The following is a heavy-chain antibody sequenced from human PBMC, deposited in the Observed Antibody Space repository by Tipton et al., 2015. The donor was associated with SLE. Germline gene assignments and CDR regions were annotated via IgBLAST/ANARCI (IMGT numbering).Heavy chain of an antibody. CDR1: DGSMTSYY. CDR3: ARETPNMVSTTDAFEI. V-gene: IGHV4-59*01. D-gene: IGHD5/OR15-5a*01. Sequence: LRLSCTVSDGSMTSYYWSWIRQPPGKGLEWIGCVYYSGTTNYNPSLKSRVAISLDMSKNQFSLRLNSVTTADTAIYFCARETPNMVSTTDAFEIWGQGTTVIVSS. CDR2: VYYSGTT. J-gene: IGHJ3*02.